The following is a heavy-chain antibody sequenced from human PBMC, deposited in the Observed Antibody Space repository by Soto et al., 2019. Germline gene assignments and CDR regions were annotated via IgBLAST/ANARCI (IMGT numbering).Heavy chain of an antibody. J-gene: IGHJ6*02. V-gene: IGHV4-30-4*01. CDR3: ARFHLSPEMPTPRNYYYYGLDV. CDR2: IYDSGTT. Sequence: QVQLQESGPGLVKPSQTLSLTCAVSGGSISSADYYWIWIRQPPGQGLEWKGYIYDSGTTYYNPSLKSQVAMSVGTSKSQFSLKLSSVTAADSAVYYGARFHLSPEMPTPRNYYYYGLDVWGQGTTVTFCS. D-gene: IGHD2-15*01. CDR1: GGSISSADYY.